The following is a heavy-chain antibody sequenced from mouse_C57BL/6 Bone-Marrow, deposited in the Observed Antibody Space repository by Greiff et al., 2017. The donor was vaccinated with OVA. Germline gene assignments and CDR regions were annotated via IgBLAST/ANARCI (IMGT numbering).Heavy chain of an antibody. CDR3: ATTGNGSSYYAMDY. CDR2: IYPGSGST. Sequence: QVQLQQPGAELVKPGASVKMSCKASGYTFTSYWITWVKQRPGQGLEWIGDIYPGSGSTNYNEKFKSKATLTVDTSSSTAYMQRSSLTSEDSAVYYCATTGNGSSYYAMDYWGQGTSVTVSS. V-gene: IGHV1-55*01. CDR1: GYTFTSYW. D-gene: IGHD1-1*01. J-gene: IGHJ4*01.